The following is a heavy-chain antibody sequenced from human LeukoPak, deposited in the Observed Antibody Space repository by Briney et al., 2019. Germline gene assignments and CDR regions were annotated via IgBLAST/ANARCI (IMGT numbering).Heavy chain of an antibody. D-gene: IGHD2-15*01. CDR1: GFRFSSYG. CDR2: VSYDGSNK. J-gene: IGHJ4*02. Sequence: GGSLRLSCTASGFRFSSYGIHWVRQTPGKGLEWVALVSYDGSNKDYADSVKGRFTISRDNSKNTLYLQMGSLRAEDMAVYYCARYCNGVTCYSGYDYWGQGTLVTVSS. V-gene: IGHV3-30*03. CDR3: ARYCNGVTCYSGYDY.